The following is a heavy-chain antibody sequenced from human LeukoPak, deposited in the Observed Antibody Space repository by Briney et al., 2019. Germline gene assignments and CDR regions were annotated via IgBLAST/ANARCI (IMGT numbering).Heavy chain of an antibody. Sequence: APVKVSCKASGYTFTGYYMHWVRQAPGQGLEWMGWINPNSGGTNYAQKFQGRVTMTRDTSISTAYMELSRLRSDDTAVYYCARDGTSSLSYSSSWPGYWGQGTLVTVSS. CDR3: ARDGTSSLSYSSSWPGY. J-gene: IGHJ4*02. D-gene: IGHD6-6*01. V-gene: IGHV1-2*02. CDR2: INPNSGGT. CDR1: GYTFTGYY.